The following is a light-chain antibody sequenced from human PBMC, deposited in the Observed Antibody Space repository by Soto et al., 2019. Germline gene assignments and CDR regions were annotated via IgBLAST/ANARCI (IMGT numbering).Light chain of an antibody. J-gene: IGKJ5*01. CDR1: QIISSW. CDR2: DAS. Sequence: DIQMTQSPSTLSASVGDRVTITCRASQIISSWLAWYQQKPGKAHKLLIYDASSLETGVQSRFSGSGSGTDFTLTISSLQPEDFATYYCKQSYSTLPTFGQGTRLEIK. V-gene: IGKV1-5*01. CDR3: KQSYSTLPT.